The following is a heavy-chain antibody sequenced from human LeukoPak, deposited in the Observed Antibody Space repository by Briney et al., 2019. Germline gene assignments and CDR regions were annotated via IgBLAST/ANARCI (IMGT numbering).Heavy chain of an antibody. D-gene: IGHD3-22*01. CDR2: NNPNSGGT. CDR1: GYTFTGYY. J-gene: IGHJ4*02. V-gene: IGHV1-2*02. CDR3: ARDRGYGTLRATVIYFDY. Sequence: ASVKVSCKASGYTFTGYYMHWVRQAPGQGLEWMGWNNPNSGGTNYAQKFQGRVTMTRDTSISTAYMELSRLRSDDTAVYYCARDRGYGTLRATVIYFDYWGQGTLVTVSS.